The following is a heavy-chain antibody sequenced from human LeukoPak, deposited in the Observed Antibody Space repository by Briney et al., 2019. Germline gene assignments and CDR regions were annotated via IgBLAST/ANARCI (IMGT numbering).Heavy chain of an antibody. J-gene: IGHJ4*02. CDR2: IYISGST. D-gene: IGHD2-15*01. CDR3: ARGSRYCSGGSCYFYFDY. Sequence: SETLSLTCTVSGGSISSYYWSWIRQPAGKGLEWIGRIYISGSTNYNPSLKSRVTISVDTSKNQFSLKLSSVTAADTAVYYCARGSRYCSGGSCYFYFDYWGQGTLVTVSS. V-gene: IGHV4-4*07. CDR1: GGSISSYY.